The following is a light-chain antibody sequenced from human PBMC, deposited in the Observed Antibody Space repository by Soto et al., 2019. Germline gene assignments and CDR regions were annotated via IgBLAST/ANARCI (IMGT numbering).Light chain of an antibody. CDR1: QSINNY. CDR3: QQSLTMPIT. V-gene: IGKV1-39*01. J-gene: IGKJ5*01. CDR2: SAS. Sequence: DIQVTQSPASVSVSVGYRVTITCLASQSINNYLNWYLQRPGQAPKLLIRSASTLQRGVPSRFSGSGSRTEFTLTIADLQPDDFGTYYCQQSLTMPITFGHGTRLEIK.